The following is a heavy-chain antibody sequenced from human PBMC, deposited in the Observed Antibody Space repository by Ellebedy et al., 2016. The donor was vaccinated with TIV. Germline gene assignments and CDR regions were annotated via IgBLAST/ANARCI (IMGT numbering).Heavy chain of an antibody. J-gene: IGHJ6*03. CDR2: IYLNNDE. CDR3: AHSGFHYVSGTLYPRLYYLDV. D-gene: IGHD3-10*01. CDR1: GFSLTTSGVG. V-gene: IGHV2-5*01. Sequence: SGPTLVKPTQTLTLTCAFSGFSLTTSGVGVGWIRQPPQKAPEWLALIYLNNDEHYNPSLRARLTIIKYISRNQVVLRVTNVDPGDTATYYCAHSGFHYVSGTLYPRLYYLDVWGNGTTVTVSS.